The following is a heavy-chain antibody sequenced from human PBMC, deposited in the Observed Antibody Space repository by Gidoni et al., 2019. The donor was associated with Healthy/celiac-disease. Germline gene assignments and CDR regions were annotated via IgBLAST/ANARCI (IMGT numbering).Heavy chain of an antibody. V-gene: IGHV4-61*02. Sequence: QVQLQESGPGLVKPSQTLSLTCTVSGGSISSGSYYWSWIRQPAGKGLEWIGRIYTSGSTNYNPSLKSRVTISVDTSKNQFSLKLSSVTAADTAVYYCARGALIDYWGQGTLVTVSS. J-gene: IGHJ4*02. CDR1: GGSISSGSYY. CDR3: ARGALIDY. CDR2: IYTSGST.